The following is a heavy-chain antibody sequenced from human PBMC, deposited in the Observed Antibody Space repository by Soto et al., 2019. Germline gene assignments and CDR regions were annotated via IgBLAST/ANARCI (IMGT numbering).Heavy chain of an antibody. CDR2: MYYSGST. V-gene: IGHV4-39*01. D-gene: IGHD3-3*01. CDR3: ARSPSRAFRPLEWVDPFVC. Sequence: SETLSLTCTVSGDSMYSTSYYWAWIRQPPGKGLEWIGSMYYSGSTQYNPSLKSRVTMSVDTSKNQFYLKLRSVTAADTAVYYCARSPSRAFRPLEWVDPFVCWGQGTPVTVSS. J-gene: IGHJ4*02. CDR1: GDSMYSTSYY.